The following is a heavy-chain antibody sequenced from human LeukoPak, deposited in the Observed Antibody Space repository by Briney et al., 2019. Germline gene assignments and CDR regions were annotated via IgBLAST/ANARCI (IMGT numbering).Heavy chain of an antibody. Sequence: SETLSLTCTVSGGSISSGNYYWSWIRQPAGKGLEWIGRIYTSGSTNYNPSLKSRVTISVDTSKNQYSLKLSSVTAADTAVYYCARDASSSEAFDIWGQGTMVTVSS. D-gene: IGHD3-10*01. CDR1: GGSISSGNYY. CDR2: IYTSGST. CDR3: ARDASSSEAFDI. J-gene: IGHJ3*02. V-gene: IGHV4-61*02.